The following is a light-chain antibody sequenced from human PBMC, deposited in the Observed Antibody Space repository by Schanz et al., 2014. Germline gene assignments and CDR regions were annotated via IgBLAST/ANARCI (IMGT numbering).Light chain of an antibody. CDR1: SSDVGGYSF. V-gene: IGLV2-8*01. Sequence: QSALTQPPSASGSPGQSVTISCTGTSSDVGGYSFVSWYQQHPGKAPKLLIYGVNKRPSGVPDRFSGSKSGNTASLTVSGLQAEDEADYYCTSYAGSNNLYVYGSGTKVTVL. CDR3: TSYAGSNNLYV. CDR2: GVN. J-gene: IGLJ1*01.